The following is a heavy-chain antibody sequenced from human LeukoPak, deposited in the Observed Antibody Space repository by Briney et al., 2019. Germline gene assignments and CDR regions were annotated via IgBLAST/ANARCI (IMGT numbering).Heavy chain of an antibody. CDR2: IYTSGST. CDR3: ASSKDVGYSGFDY. Sequence: SQTLSLTCTVSGGSISSGSYYWSWIRQPAGKGLEWIGRIYTSGSTNYNPSLKSRVTISVDTSKNQFSLKLSSVTAADTAVYYCASSKDVGYSGFDYWGQGTLVTVSS. V-gene: IGHV4-61*02. J-gene: IGHJ4*02. CDR1: GGSISSGSYY. D-gene: IGHD5-12*01.